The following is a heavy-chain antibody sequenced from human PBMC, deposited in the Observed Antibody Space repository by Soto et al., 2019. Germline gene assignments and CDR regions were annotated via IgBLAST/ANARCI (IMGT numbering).Heavy chain of an antibody. J-gene: IGHJ4*02. CDR3: ARDELHYKTPFDS. D-gene: IGHD3-10*01. V-gene: IGHV6-1*01. CDR1: GDSVSSNTAD. CDR2: SFYRSKWFN. Sequence: QVQLQQSGPGLLKASQTLSLTCDISGDSVSSNTADWNWIRQSPSRGLEWLGSSFYRSKWFNDYAVSVKSRITITPDTSKNQFSLHLNSVTPEDTAIYYCARDELHYKTPFDSWGQGTLVTVSS.